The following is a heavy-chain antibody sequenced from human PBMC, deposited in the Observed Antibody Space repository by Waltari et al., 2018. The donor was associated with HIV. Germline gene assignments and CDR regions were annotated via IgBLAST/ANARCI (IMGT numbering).Heavy chain of an antibody. CDR1: GGSISSYY. CDR2: IYYSGST. D-gene: IGHD2-21*02. CDR3: ARHGCGGDCYLDYYYGMDV. Sequence: QVQLQESGPGLVKPSETLSLTCTVSGGSISSYYWSCIRQPPGEGLEWIGYIYYSGSTNYNPSLKSRVTISVDTSKNQFSLKLSSVTAADTAVYYCARHGCGGDCYLDYYYGMDVWGQGTTVTVSS. J-gene: IGHJ6*02. V-gene: IGHV4-59*08.